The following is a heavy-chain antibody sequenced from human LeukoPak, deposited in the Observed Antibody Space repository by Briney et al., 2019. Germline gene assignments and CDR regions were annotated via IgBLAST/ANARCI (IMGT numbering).Heavy chain of an antibody. CDR2: TRNKANSYTT. V-gene: IGHV3-72*01. CDR1: GFTFSDHC. CDR3: ARVRGYTGMVDY. Sequence: PGGSLRLSCAASGFTFSDHCMDWVRQAPGKGLEWVGRTRNKANSYTTEYAASVKGRFTISRDDSKNSLYLQMNSLRAEDTAVYYCARVRGYTGMVDYWGQGTLVTVSS. D-gene: IGHD5-18*01. J-gene: IGHJ4*02.